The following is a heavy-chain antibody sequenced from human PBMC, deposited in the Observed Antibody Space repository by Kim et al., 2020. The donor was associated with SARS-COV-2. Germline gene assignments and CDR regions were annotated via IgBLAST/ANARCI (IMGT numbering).Heavy chain of an antibody. V-gene: IGHV4-59*13. CDR3: ARDRTLSERYYYGMDV. J-gene: IGHJ6*02. CDR2: IYYSGST. Sequence: SETLSLTCTVSGGSISSYYWSWIRQPPGKGLEWIGYIYYSGSTNYNPSLKSRVTISVDTSKNQFSLKLSSVNAADTAVYYCARDRTLSERYYYGMDVWGQGTTVTVSS. CDR1: GGSISSYY. D-gene: IGHD1-1*01.